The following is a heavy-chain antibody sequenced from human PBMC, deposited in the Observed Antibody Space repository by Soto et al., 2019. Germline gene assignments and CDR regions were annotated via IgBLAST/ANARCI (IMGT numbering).Heavy chain of an antibody. CDR1: GFIFSRYA. CDR2: ISGSGGST. CDR3: AKGQNNLDYGRDTFDI. D-gene: IGHD1-7*01. V-gene: IGHV3-23*01. Sequence: GGSLRLSCAASGFIFSRYAMSWVRQTPGKGLEWVSGISGSGGSTYHASSVRGRFAISRDNSKNTLYLQMNSLRAEDTAVYYCAKGQNNLDYGRDTFDISGQGTIVTVS. J-gene: IGHJ3*02.